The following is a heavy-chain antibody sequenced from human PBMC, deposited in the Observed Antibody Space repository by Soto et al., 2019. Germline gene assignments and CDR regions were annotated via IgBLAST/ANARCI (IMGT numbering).Heavy chain of an antibody. Sequence: QVQLVQSGAEVKKPGASVKVSCKASGYTFTGYYIQWMRQAPGQGLEWMGWINANSGATKYAQKFQDWVTMTRDTSISTAYMELSRLRSDDTAVYYCARLLEGDYFVDYWGQGTLVTVSS. CDR1: GYTFTGYY. D-gene: IGHD3-16*01. CDR2: INANSGAT. CDR3: ARLLEGDYFVDY. J-gene: IGHJ4*02. V-gene: IGHV1-2*04.